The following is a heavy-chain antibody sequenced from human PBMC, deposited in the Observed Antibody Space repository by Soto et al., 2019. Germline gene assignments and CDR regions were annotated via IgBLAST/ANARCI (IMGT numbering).Heavy chain of an antibody. CDR2: INPDTGST. J-gene: IGHJ4*02. CDR1: GYKFTTSY. Sequence: QVRLVQSGAEVQRPGASVNISCQTSGYKFTTSYLHWVRRAPGHGLQWMAMINPDTGSTSYAVTFRGRLAMTADKSTGTLYLGLVSLTSADTDTYYCASHHCSDTSCSFHFDYWGQGTLVTVSS. V-gene: IGHV1-46*01. D-gene: IGHD2-15*01. CDR3: ASHHCSDTSCSFHFDY.